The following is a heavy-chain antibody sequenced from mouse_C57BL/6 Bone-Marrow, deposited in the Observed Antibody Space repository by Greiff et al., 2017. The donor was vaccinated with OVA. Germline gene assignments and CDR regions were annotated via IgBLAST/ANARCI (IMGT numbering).Heavy chain of an antibody. J-gene: IGHJ4*01. CDR1: GYSITSGYY. CDR3: ARVSTVVRGAMDY. D-gene: IGHD1-1*01. CDR2: ISYDGSN. Sequence: EVKLQESGPGLVKPSQSLSLTCSVTGYSITSGYYWNWIRQFPGNKLEWMGYISYDGSNNYNPSLKNRISITRDTSKNQFFLKFNSVTTEDTATYYCARVSTVVRGAMDYWGQGTSVTVSS. V-gene: IGHV3-6*01.